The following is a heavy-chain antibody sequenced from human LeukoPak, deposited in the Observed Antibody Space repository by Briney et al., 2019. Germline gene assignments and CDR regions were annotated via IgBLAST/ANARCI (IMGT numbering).Heavy chain of an antibody. Sequence: ASVKVSCKASGYTFTSYGISWVRQAPGQGLEWMGWISAYNGNTNYAQKFQGRVTMTRDTSISTAYMELSRLRSDDTAVYYCARGNYAFDYWGQGTLVTVSS. J-gene: IGHJ4*02. CDR1: GYTFTSYG. CDR2: ISAYNGNT. CDR3: ARGNYAFDY. V-gene: IGHV1-18*01. D-gene: IGHD1-7*01.